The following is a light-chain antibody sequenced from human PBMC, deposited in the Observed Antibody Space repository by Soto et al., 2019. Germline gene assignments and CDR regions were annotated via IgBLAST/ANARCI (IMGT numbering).Light chain of an antibody. J-gene: IGKJ4*01. V-gene: IGKV4-1*01. CDR3: QQYYGTHPLT. CDR1: EGVFLSSNNKNY. Sequence: DIVMTQSPDSLAVSLGEMAAINCKCSEGVFLSSNNKNYLAWYQQKPGQTPKLLIXWASTREFGVPDRFSGSGSGTDFTLTISSLQDEDVAAYYCQQYYGTHPLTFGGGTKVDIK. CDR2: WAS.